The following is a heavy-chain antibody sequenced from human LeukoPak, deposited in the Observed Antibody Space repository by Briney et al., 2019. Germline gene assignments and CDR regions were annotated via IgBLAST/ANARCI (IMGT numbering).Heavy chain of an antibody. CDR3: ARSQYYYDSSGYYYNAFDI. CDR2: IYYSGST. V-gene: IGHV4-39*07. J-gene: IGHJ3*02. Sequence: SETLSLTCTVSGGSISSSSYYWGWIRQPPGKGLEWIGSIYYSGSTYYNPSLKSRVTISVDTSKNQFSLKLSSVTAADTAVYYCARSQYYYDSSGYYYNAFDIWGQGTMVTVSS. CDR1: GGSISSSSYY. D-gene: IGHD3-22*01.